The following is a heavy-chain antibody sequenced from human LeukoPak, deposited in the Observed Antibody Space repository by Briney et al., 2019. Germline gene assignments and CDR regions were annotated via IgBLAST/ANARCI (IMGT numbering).Heavy chain of an antibody. J-gene: IGHJ4*02. V-gene: IGHV3-74*01. CDR2: LNLDGSTT. Sequence: GGSLTLSCVASGFIFSKHWMHWVRQAPGKGLVWVSRLNLDGSTTSYADSVKGRFTISRDNAKNTLYLQMNSLRVDDTGVYYCARESSGSYWGWGQGTPVTVSS. D-gene: IGHD3-10*01. CDR3: ARESSGSYWG. CDR1: GFIFSKHW.